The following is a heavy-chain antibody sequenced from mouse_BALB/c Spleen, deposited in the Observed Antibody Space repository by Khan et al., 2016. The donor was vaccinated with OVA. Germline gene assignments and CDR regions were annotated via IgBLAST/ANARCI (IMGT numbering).Heavy chain of an antibody. J-gene: IGHJ3*01. Sequence: EVQLQESGPGLVKPSQSLSLTCTVTGYSITSDYAWNWIRQLPGNKLEWMGYISYSGSTTYNPSLKSRISITRDTSKNQFFLQLNSVTTEDTAPYYCARCFTYWGQGTLVTVSA. CDR1: GYSITSDYA. CDR2: ISYSGST. V-gene: IGHV3-2*02. CDR3: ARCFTY.